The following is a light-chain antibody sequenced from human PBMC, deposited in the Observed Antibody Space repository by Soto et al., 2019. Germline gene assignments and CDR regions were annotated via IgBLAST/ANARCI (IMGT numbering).Light chain of an antibody. Sequence: EIVMTQSTVTLSVSPGERATLACRASQSVDSNLAWYQQKPGQAPSLLIYGASNRASGIPARFHCTGSGTEFALTISGLQSGDSAVYYCNQYEKWPITFGQGTRLEIK. CDR1: QSVDSN. CDR3: NQYEKWPIT. J-gene: IGKJ5*01. V-gene: IGKV3-15*01. CDR2: GAS.